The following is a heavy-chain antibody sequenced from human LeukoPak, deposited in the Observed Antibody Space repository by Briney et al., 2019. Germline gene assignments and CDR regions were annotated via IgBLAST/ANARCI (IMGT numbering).Heavy chain of an antibody. J-gene: IGHJ6*03. CDR2: IIPILGIA. V-gene: IGHV1-69*04. CDR1: GGTFSSYT. CDR3: ARDSLNPITGTTSDYMDV. Sequence: SVKVSCKASGGTFSSYTITGVGQAPPQGREWIGRIIPILGIANYAQKFQGRVTITADKSTSTAYMELSSLRSEDTAVYYCARDSLNPITGTTSDYMDVWGKGTTVTVSS. D-gene: IGHD1-7*01.